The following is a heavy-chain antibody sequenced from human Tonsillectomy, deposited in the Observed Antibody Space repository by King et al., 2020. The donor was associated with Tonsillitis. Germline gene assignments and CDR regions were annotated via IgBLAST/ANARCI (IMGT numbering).Heavy chain of an antibody. V-gene: IGHV5-51*01. D-gene: IGHD2-2*01. CDR1: GYSFTSYW. CDR2: IYPGDSDT. Sequence: QLVQSGAEVKKPGESLKISCKGSGYSFTSYWIGWVRQMPGKGLEWRGSIYPGDSDTRYSPSFQGQVTFSADKSISTAYLQWSSLKASDTAMYYCARPAGYCSSTSAGCYFEYWGQGTLVTVSS. CDR3: ARPAGYCSSTSAGCYFEY. J-gene: IGHJ4*02.